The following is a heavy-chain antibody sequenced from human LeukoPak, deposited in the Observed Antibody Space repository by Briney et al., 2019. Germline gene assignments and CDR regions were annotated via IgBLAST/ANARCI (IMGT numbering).Heavy chain of an antibody. J-gene: IGHJ3*02. CDR2: IYSSGGT. V-gene: IGHV4-4*07. CDR1: GGSISGYY. Sequence: PSETLSLTCSVSGGSISGYYWGWIRQPAGKGLEWIGRIYSSGGTNYSPSLQSRVTMSVDTSTNQFSLRLTSVTAEDTAVYYCARGGSYLSAFDIWGQGTMVTVSS. CDR3: ARGGSYLSAFDI. D-gene: IGHD1-26*01.